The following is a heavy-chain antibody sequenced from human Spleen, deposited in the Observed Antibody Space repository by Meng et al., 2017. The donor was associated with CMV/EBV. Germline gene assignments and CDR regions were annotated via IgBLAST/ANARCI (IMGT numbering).Heavy chain of an antibody. J-gene: IGHJ4*02. CDR2: INPNSGGT. D-gene: IGHD2-21*02. CDR1: GYTFTGYY. Sequence: ASVKVSCKASGYTFTGYYMHWVRQAPGQGLEWMGWINPNSGGTNYAQKFQGRVTVTSDTSIRTAYMELSGLTSDDTAVYYCGREFPRWGLEFDYWGQGTLVTVSS. CDR3: GREFPRWGLEFDY. V-gene: IGHV1-2*02.